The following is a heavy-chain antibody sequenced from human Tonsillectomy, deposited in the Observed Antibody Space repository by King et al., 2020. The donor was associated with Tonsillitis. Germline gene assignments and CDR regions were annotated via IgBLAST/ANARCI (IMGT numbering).Heavy chain of an antibody. Sequence: VQLQQWGAGLLKPSETLSLTCAVYGGSFSGYYWSWIRQPPGKGLEWIGEINHGGSTNYNPSLKSRVTISVDTSNSQFSLKLNSVTAADTAVYYCARAFSVTRLDWGRGTLVTVSS. V-gene: IGHV4-34*01. D-gene: IGHD4-17*01. CDR2: INHGGST. J-gene: IGHJ4*02. CDR1: GGSFSGYY. CDR3: ARAFSVTRLD.